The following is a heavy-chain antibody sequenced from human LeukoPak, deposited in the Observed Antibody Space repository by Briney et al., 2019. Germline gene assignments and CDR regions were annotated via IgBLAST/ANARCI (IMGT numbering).Heavy chain of an antibody. CDR3: VKDAPLPFDF. CDR2: ISGDAHST. J-gene: IGHJ4*02. CDR1: GFTFRDFA. Sequence: GGSLRLSCAASGFTFRDFAMSWVRQAPGKGLEWVSAISGDAHSTYYADSLKGRFTISRDNSKNTLYLQMNSLRAADTATYFCVKDAPLPFDFWGQGALVVASS. V-gene: IGHV3-23*01.